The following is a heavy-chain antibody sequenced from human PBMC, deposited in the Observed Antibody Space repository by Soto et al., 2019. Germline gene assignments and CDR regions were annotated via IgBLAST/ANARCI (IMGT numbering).Heavy chain of an antibody. CDR1: GFNFNSYT. CDR2: ISRFSDRT. Sequence: WGSLRLSGSASGFNFNSYTMNWVRQAPGKGLEWVSSISRFSDRTYYADSVKGRFAIFSANGENSVYLHVNSLRAEDTAVAYFATGGARFRVFPYLDY. D-gene: IGHD1-26*01. V-gene: IGHV3-21*06. CDR3: ATGGARFRVFPYLDY. J-gene: IGHJ4*01.